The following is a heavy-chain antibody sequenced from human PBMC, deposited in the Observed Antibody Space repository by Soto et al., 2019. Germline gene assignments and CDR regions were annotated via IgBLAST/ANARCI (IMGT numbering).Heavy chain of an antibody. J-gene: IGHJ4*02. Sequence: SETLSLTCTVSGGSISSYYWSWIRQPPGKGLEWIGYIYYSGSTNYNPSLKSRVTISVDTSKNQFSLKLSSVTAADTAVYYCARTLRSHDFDYWGQGTLVTVSS. CDR3: ARTLRSHDFDY. V-gene: IGHV4-59*08. D-gene: IGHD3-3*01. CDR1: GGSISSYY. CDR2: IYYSGST.